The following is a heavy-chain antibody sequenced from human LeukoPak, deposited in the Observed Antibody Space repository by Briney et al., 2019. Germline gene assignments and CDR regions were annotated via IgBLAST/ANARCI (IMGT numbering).Heavy chain of an antibody. CDR3: ARGRYTYGSRSHDY. V-gene: IGHV3-11*01. CDR1: GFTFSDYY. CDR2: ISTTGNTI. J-gene: IGHJ4*02. Sequence: GESLRLSCAASGFTFSDYYMTWIRQAPGKGLEWVSYISTTGNTIYYADSVKGRFTISRDSAKNSLYLQMTSLTAEDTAVYYCARGRYTYGSRSHDYWGQGTLVTASS. D-gene: IGHD5-18*01.